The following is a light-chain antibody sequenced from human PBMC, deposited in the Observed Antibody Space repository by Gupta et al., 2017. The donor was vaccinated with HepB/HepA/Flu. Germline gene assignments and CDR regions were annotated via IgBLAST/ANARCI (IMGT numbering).Light chain of an antibody. CDR2: VAS. J-gene: IGKJ2*01. V-gene: IGKV1-39*01. CDR3: QQSDSTPRT. Sequence: IQMTQSPSSLSASVGDRVTITCRASQSISTYLNWYQQKPGKAPKLLINVASSLQSGVPSRFSGSGSGTDFTLTISTLQPEDFATYYCQQSDSTPRTFGQGTKLEIK. CDR1: QSISTY.